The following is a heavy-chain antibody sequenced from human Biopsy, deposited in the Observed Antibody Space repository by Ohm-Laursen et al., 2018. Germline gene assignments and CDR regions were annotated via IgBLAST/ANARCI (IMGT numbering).Heavy chain of an antibody. CDR2: INHIGNT. CDR1: GGSFSGYY. CDR3: ARGDVTGDNFGYRLFDY. J-gene: IGHJ4*02. Sequence: GTLSLTCAVSGGSFSGYYWTWIRQAPGKELEWIAEINHIGNTNYNPSLKSRVTISVDTSKKQFSLKLSSVTAADTAVYYCARGDVTGDNFGYRLFDYWGRGTLVTVSS. V-gene: IGHV4-34*01. D-gene: IGHD5-18*01.